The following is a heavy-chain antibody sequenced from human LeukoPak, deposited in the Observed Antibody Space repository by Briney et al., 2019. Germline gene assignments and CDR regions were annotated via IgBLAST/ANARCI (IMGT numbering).Heavy chain of an antibody. CDR1: GGTFSSYA. D-gene: IGHD3-9*01. CDR2: INPNSGGT. CDR3: AIPSDYDILTGYYKAVDY. V-gene: IGHV1-2*06. Sequence: ASVKVSCKASGGTFSSYAISWVRQAPGQGLEWMGRINPNSGGTNYAQKFQGRVTMTRDTSISTAYMELSRLRSDDTAVYYCAIPSDYDILTGYYKAVDYWGQGTLVTVPS. J-gene: IGHJ4*02.